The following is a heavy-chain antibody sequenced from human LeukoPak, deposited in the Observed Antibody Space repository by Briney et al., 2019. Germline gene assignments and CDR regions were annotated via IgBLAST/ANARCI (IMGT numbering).Heavy chain of an antibody. J-gene: IGHJ5*02. CDR3: ARGGAVRVFS. Sequence: KASETLSLTCTVSGGSISSSSYYWGWIRQPPGKGLEWIGEIDHSGSTNYNPSLKSRVTISVDTSKNQFSLKLSSVTAADTAVYYCARGGAVRVFSWGQGTLVTVSS. V-gene: IGHV4-39*07. D-gene: IGHD3-10*01. CDR1: GGSISSSSYY. CDR2: IDHSGST.